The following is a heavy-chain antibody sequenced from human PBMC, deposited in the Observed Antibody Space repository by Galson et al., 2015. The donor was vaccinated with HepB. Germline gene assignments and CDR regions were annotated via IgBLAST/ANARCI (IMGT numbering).Heavy chain of an antibody. V-gene: IGHV3-30-3*01. CDR2: ISYDGSNK. Sequence: SLRLSCAASGFTFSSYAMHWVRQAPGKGLEWVAVISYDGSNKYYADSVKGRFTISRDNSKNTLYLQMNSLRAEDTAVYYCARDPSQIGVAYYFDYWGQGTLVTVSS. CDR1: GFTFSSYA. CDR3: ARDPSQIGVAYYFDY. J-gene: IGHJ4*02. D-gene: IGHD2-15*01.